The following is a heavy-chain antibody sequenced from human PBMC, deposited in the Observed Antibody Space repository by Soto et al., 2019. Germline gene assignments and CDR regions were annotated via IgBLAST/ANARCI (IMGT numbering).Heavy chain of an antibody. D-gene: IGHD3-10*01. CDR2: INSDGSST. CDR1: GFTFSSYW. J-gene: IGHJ6*02. V-gene: IGHV3-74*01. CDR3: AREFDYYASGSSYYGMDV. Sequence: RGSLRLSCAASGFTFSSYWMHWVRQAPGKGLVWVSRINSDGSSTSYADSVKGRFTISRDNAKNTLYLQMNSLRAEDTAVYYCAREFDYYASGSSYYGMDVCGQGTTVTVYS.